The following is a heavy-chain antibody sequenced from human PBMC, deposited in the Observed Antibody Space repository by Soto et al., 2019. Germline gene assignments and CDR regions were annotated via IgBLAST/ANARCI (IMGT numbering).Heavy chain of an antibody. J-gene: IGHJ5*02. Sequence: QEQLVESGGGVVQPGRSLRLSCEGSGFTFMNHGMHWIRQAPGKGLEWLAVIWYDGSEKYYAESAKGRFTISRDNSKNTLYLQMNSLRFDETAIYYCARWSNNKVVDPWGQGNVVPVS. D-gene: IGHD1-1*01. CDR3: ARWSNNKVVDP. V-gene: IGHV3-33*01. CDR1: GFTFMNHG. CDR2: IWYDGSEK.